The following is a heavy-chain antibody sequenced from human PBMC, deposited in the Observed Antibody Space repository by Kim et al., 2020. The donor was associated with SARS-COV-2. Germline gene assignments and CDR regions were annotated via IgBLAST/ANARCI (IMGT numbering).Heavy chain of an antibody. CDR3: ARGYWGSTSCYGDY. D-gene: IGHD2-2*01. J-gene: IGHJ4*02. V-gene: IGHV4-34*01. Sequence: PSLKSRVTISVDTSKNQFSLKLSSVTAADTAVYYCARGYWGSTSCYGDYWGQGTLVTVSS.